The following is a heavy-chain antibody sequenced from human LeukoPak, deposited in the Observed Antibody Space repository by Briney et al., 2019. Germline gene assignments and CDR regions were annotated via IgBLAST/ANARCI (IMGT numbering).Heavy chain of an antibody. CDR1: GGSISSYY. D-gene: IGHD1-1*01. CDR3: ALERRGYFDY. J-gene: IGHJ4*02. Sequence: PSETLSLTCTVSGGSISSYYWSWIRQPPGKGLEWIGYIYYSGSTNYNPSHKSRVTISVDTSKNQLSLKLSSVTAADTAVYYCALERRGYFDYWGQGTLVTVSS. V-gene: IGHV4-59*01. CDR2: IYYSGST.